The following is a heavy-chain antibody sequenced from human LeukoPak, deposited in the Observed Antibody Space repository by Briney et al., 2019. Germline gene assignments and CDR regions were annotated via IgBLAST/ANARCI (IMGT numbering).Heavy chain of an antibody. V-gene: IGHV3-23*01. CDR1: GFTFSSHA. Sequence: PGGSLRLSCAASGFTFSSHAMSWVRQAPGKGLEWVSGISGSGGTTYYADSVKGRFTNSRDNSKNMLDLQMNTLRVDDTAMYYCARGYCTGGNCGFDQWGPGTLVTVSS. J-gene: IGHJ4*02. CDR2: ISGSGGTT. CDR3: ARGYCTGGNCGFDQ. D-gene: IGHD2-8*02.